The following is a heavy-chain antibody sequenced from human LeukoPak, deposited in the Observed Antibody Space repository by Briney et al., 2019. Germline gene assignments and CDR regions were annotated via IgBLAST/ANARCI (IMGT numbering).Heavy chain of an antibody. V-gene: IGHV4-59*01. J-gene: IGHJ6*03. Sequence: SETLSLTCTVSGGSISRLYWSSIWQPPGKGLEWIGYIYYSGSTNYNPSLKSRVTISVDTSKNQFSLKLSSVTAADTAVYYCARLGYYYYMDVWGKGTTVTVSS. CDR3: ARLGYYYYMDV. CDR1: GGSISRLY. CDR2: IYYSGST.